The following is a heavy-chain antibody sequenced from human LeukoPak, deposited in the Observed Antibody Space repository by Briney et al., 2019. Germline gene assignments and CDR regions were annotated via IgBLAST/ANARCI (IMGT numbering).Heavy chain of an antibody. D-gene: IGHD7-27*01. Sequence: SETLSLTRTVSGGSISSGGYYWSWIRQHPGKGLEWIGYIYYSGSTNYNPSLKSRVTISVDTSRNQFSLKLASVTAADTAVYYCARVPANWAYYFDYWGQGILVTVSS. V-gene: IGHV4-61*08. CDR1: GGSISSGGYY. J-gene: IGHJ4*02. CDR3: ARVPANWAYYFDY. CDR2: IYYSGST.